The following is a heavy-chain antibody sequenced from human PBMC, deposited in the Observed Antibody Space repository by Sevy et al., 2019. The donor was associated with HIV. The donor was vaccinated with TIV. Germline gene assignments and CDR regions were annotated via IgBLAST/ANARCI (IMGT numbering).Heavy chain of an antibody. J-gene: IGHJ4*02. CDR3: ARGLWFGEFSYYSFDS. V-gene: IGHV3-30-3*01. CDR2: ISYDGGNK. CDR1: GFAFSSYD. Sequence: GGSLRLSCAASGFAFSSYDMHWVRQAPGKGLEWVAVISYDGGNKYYADSVKGRFTISRDNSKNTLYLQMNTLRAEDTAVYYCARGLWFGEFSYYSFDSWGQGTLVTVSS. D-gene: IGHD3-10*01.